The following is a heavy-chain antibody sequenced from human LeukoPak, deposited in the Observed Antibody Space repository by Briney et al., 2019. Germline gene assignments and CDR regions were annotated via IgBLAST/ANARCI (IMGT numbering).Heavy chain of an antibody. Sequence: PGGSLRLSCAASGFTFEDFAMSWVRQAPGKGLEWVAGITWNGDDRGYADSVKGRFTISRDNAKSSLFLQMNSLRVEDTAIYYCASLADYWGQGTLVTVSS. CDR1: GFTFEDFA. CDR3: ASLADY. J-gene: IGHJ4*02. V-gene: IGHV3-20*04. CDR2: ITWNGDDR.